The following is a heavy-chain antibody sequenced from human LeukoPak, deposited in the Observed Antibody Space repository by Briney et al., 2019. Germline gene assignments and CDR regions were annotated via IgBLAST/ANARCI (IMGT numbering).Heavy chain of an antibody. D-gene: IGHD3-10*01. J-gene: IGHJ4*02. V-gene: IGHV5-10-1*04. CDR1: GYSFTSYW. CDR3: ARRSTYGSGTNYLFDY. CDR2: IDPSDSYT. Sequence: GESLKISCKGSGYSFTSYWISWVRQMPGKGLEWMGRIDPSDSYTNYSPSFQGQITISADKSISTAYLQWSSLKASDTAMYYCARRSTYGSGTNYLFDYWGQGTLVTVSS.